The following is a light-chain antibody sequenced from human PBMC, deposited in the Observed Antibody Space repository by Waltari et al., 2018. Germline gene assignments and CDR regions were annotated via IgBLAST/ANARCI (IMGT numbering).Light chain of an antibody. V-gene: IGKV2-28*01. Sequence: DIVVTQSPLSLPVTPGGPASIPCRSSQRLLHRNGNNYLDWYLKKPGPSPQLLIYLGSNRASGVPDRFSGSGSGTDFTLRISRVEAEDVGVYYCMQSLQTLWTFGQGTKVEIK. CDR1: QRLLHRNGNNY. CDR3: MQSLQTLWT. J-gene: IGKJ1*01. CDR2: LGS.